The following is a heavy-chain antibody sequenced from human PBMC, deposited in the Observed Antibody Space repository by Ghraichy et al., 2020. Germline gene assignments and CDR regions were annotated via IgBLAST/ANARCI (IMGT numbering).Heavy chain of an antibody. CDR2: IKSKTDGGTT. V-gene: IGHV3-15*01. CDR1: GFTFSNAW. J-gene: IGHJ6*03. Sequence: GGSLRLSCAASGFTFSNAWMSWVRQAPGKGLEWVGRIKSKTDGGTTDYAAPVKGRFTISRDDSKNTLYLQMNSLKTEDTAVYYCTTRHELRYYYYYYMDVWGKGTTVTVSS. CDR3: TTRHELRYYYYYYMDV. D-gene: IGHD1-7*01.